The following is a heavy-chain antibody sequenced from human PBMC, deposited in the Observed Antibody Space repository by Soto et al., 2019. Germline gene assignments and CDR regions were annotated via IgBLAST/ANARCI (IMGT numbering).Heavy chain of an antibody. Sequence: QVQLVQSGTEVKKPGSSVKVSCKASGGSFNRYAVTWVRQAPGQGLEWMGGIIPLFGTTNYAQKFQGRVTITADEYTGTAYLELSSLRSGDTAVYYCARADPSGMDVWGQGTTVTVSS. V-gene: IGHV1-69*12. CDR1: GGSFNRYA. CDR2: IIPLFGTT. CDR3: ARADPSGMDV. J-gene: IGHJ6*02.